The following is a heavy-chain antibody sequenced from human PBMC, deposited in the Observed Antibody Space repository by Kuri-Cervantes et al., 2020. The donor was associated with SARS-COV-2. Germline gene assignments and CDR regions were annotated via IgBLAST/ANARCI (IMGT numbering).Heavy chain of an antibody. V-gene: IGHV1-18*04. Sequence: ASVKVSCKASGYTFSNYGFSWVRQAPGQGLEWMGWVSSYTGNTDNAQKFLGRITMTADKSTTTADLELRSLRSDDTAVYYCARVNWDVPFTTLDYWGQGTRVTVSS. CDR1: GYTFSNYG. CDR3: ARVNWDVPFTTLDY. D-gene: IGHD1-1*01. CDR2: VSSYTGNT. J-gene: IGHJ4*02.